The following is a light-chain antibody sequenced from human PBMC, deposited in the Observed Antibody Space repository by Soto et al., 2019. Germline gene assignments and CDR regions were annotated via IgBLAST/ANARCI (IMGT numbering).Light chain of an antibody. CDR1: QRISTW. J-gene: IGKJ1*01. CDR2: KAS. CDR3: QRYNTFPRT. V-gene: IGKV1-5*03. Sequence: DIQMTQSPSTLSASVGDRVTISCRASQRISTWLAWYQQKPGRAPNLLIYKASTLASGVPSRFSGSGSGTDFTLTITSLQPDDFATYYCQRYNTFPRTFGPGTKVEIK.